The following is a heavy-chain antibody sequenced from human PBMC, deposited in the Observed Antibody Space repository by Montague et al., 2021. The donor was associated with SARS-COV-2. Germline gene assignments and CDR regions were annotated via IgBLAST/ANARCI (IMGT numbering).Heavy chain of an antibody. CDR3: ARQGGPAGKHWFDP. CDR1: GVAISYGD. CDR2: IHHSGTT. D-gene: IGHD2-2*01. V-gene: IGHV4-59*08. J-gene: IGHJ5*02. Sequence: SETLSLTCTVSGVAISYGDWSWIRQPPGKGLEWIVNIHHSGTTFYNLSLKSRVTISVDTSKNEVSLKLNSVTAADTAVYYCARQGGPAGKHWFDPWGQGTLVTVSS.